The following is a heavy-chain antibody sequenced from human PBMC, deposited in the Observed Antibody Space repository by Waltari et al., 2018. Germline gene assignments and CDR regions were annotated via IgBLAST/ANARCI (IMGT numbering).Heavy chain of an antibody. Sequence: QVQLVESGGGVVQPGGSLRLSCTASEFTFSSSAMHWVRQAPGKGLEWVAVISYNARNIYYVDSVKGRFTISRDNSRKTLYMQMNSLRPEDTAVYYCARDYCDRTNCHGMDVWGQGTTVTVSS. J-gene: IGHJ6*02. CDR1: EFTFSSSA. CDR2: ISYNARNI. D-gene: IGHD3-22*01. CDR3: ARDYCDRTNCHGMDV. V-gene: IGHV3-30*04.